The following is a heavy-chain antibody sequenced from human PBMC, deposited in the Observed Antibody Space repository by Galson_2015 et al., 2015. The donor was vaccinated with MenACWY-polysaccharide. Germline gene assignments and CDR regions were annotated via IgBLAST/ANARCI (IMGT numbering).Heavy chain of an antibody. CDR2: ISWNSGRK. CDR1: GFNFDDYA. D-gene: IGHD2-21*02. J-gene: IGHJ4*02. CDR3: VKARGGYVVTAYFDY. V-gene: IGHV3-9*01. Sequence: SLRLSCATSGFNFDDYAVHWVRQVPGKGLEWVSGISWNSGRKEYAESVEGRFVISRDNAKKSLYLQVNSLRIEDTALYYCVKARGGYVVTAYFDYWGQGTLVTVSS.